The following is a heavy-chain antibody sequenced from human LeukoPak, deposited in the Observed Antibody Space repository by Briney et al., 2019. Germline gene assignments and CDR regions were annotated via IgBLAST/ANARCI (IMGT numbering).Heavy chain of an antibody. CDR2: IYTSGST. V-gene: IGHV4-4*07. D-gene: IGHD2-2*01. J-gene: IGHJ4*02. Sequence: SETLSLTCTVSGGSISSYYWSWIRQPAGKGLEWIGRIYTSGSTNYNPSLKSRVTISVDTSKNQFSLKLSSVTAADTAVYYCAREGCSSTSCYMDYWGQGTLVTVSS. CDR3: AREGCSSTSCYMDY. CDR1: GGSISSYY.